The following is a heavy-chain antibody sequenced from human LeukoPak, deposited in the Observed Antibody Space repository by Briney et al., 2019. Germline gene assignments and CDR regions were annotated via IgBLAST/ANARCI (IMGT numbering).Heavy chain of an antibody. Sequence: ASVKVSCKASGYTFTIYGISWGRQAPGQGLEWMGWISAYNGNTNYTQKLQGRVTMTTDTSTSTAYMELRSLRSDDTAVYYCARAEDSSGYVGFDYWGQGTLVTVSS. V-gene: IGHV1-18*01. CDR1: GYTFTIYG. J-gene: IGHJ4*02. D-gene: IGHD3-22*01. CDR2: ISAYNGNT. CDR3: ARAEDSSGYVGFDY.